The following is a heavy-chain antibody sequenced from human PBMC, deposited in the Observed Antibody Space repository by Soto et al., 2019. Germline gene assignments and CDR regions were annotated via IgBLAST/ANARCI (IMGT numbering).Heavy chain of an antibody. CDR2: IYYSGTT. V-gene: IGHV4-28*01. D-gene: IGHD1-26*01. CDR1: GYSISSRNW. Sequence: QVQLQESGPGLVKPSDTLSLTCAVSGYSISSRNWWGWIRQPPGQGLEWIGYIYYSGTTYYNPSLKSRGTMAVDTSKNQCSLKLTAVTAVDTAVYYCARREIQGPIDYWGQGTLVTVSS. J-gene: IGHJ4*02. CDR3: ARREIQGPIDY.